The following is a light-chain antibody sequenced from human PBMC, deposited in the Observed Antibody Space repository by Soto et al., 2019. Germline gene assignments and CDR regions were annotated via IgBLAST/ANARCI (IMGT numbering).Light chain of an antibody. J-gene: IGKJ2*01. CDR3: QQSYSTPT. CDR1: QSISSY. V-gene: IGKV1-39*01. Sequence: DIQMTQSPSSLSASVGDRVTITCRASQSISSYLNWYQQKPGKAPKLLIYAASSLQSGVQSRFSGSGSGTDFTLTISSLQPEDFATYYCQQSYSTPTVGQGTKLEIK. CDR2: AAS.